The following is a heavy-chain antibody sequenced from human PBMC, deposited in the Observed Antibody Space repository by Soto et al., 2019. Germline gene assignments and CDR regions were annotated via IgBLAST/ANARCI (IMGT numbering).Heavy chain of an antibody. D-gene: IGHD3-22*01. CDR2: ISGYNGNT. J-gene: IGHJ6*02. CDR1: GYTFTNYG. CDR3: ARDREYYYDSSGNYYYRYGMYV. Sequence: ASVKVSCKASGYTFTNYGISWVRQAPGQGLEWMGWISGYNGNTKYAQKFQGRVTMTTDTPTNTAYMELRSLRSDDTAVYYCARDREYYYDSSGNYYYRYGMYVWGQGTTVNV. V-gene: IGHV1-18*04.